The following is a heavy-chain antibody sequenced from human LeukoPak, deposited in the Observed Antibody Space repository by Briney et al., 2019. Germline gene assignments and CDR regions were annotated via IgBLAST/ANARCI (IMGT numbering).Heavy chain of an antibody. J-gene: IGHJ4*02. CDR2: ISAYNGNT. CDR3: AREAYYYDSSGYYY. D-gene: IGHD3-22*01. Sequence: ASVKVSCKASGYTFTGYYMHWVRQAPGQGLEWMGWISAYNGNTNYAQKLQGRVTMTTDTSTSTAYMELRSLRSDDTAVYYCAREAYYYDSSGYYYWGQGTLVTVSS. CDR1: GYTFTGYY. V-gene: IGHV1-18*04.